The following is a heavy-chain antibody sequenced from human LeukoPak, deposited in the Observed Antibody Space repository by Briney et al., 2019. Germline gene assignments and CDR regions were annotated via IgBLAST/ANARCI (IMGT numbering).Heavy chain of an antibody. V-gene: IGHV3-7*01. CDR2: IKEDETAK. CDR1: GFTFSSYW. J-gene: IGHJ3*02. CDR3: ARALEAGIFDI. Sequence: GGSLRLSCAASGFTFSSYWMAWVRQAPGKGLEWVANIKEDETAKYYVDSVRGRFTSSRDNAKNSLYLQMNSLRAEDTAVYYCARALEAGIFDIWGQGTLVTVSS. D-gene: IGHD6-13*01.